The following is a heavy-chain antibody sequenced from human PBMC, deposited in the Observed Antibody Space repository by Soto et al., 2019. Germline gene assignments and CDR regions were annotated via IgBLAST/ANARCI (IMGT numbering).Heavy chain of an antibody. D-gene: IGHD3-3*01. V-gene: IGHV1-8*01. J-gene: IGHJ6*02. CDR3: ASNGPTIFGVVISPYGMDV. CDR2: MNPNSGNT. Sequence: VASVKVSCKASGYTFTSYDINWVRQATGQGLEWMGWMNPNSGNTGYAQKFQGRVTMTRNTSISTAYMELSSLRSEDTAVYYCASNGPTIFGVVISPYGMDVWGQGTTVTVSS. CDR1: GYTFTSYD.